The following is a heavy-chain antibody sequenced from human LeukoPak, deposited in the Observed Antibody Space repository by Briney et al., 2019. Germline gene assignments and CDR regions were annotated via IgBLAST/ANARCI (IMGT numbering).Heavy chain of an antibody. CDR3: ARRSAGWFDP. D-gene: IGHD6-19*01. V-gene: IGHV4-59*01. CDR2: IYYSGST. CDR1: VGSISTYY. Sequence: LETLSLTCTVSVGSISTYYWSWIRQPPGKGLEWIGYIYYSGSTNYNPSLKSRVTISVDTSKNQFSLNLSSVTAADTAVYYCARRSAGWFDPWGQGTLVTVSS. J-gene: IGHJ5*02.